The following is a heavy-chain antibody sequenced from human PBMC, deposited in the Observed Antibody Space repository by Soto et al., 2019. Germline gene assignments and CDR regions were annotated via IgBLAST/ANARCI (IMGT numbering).Heavy chain of an antibody. Sequence: LKISCRTSGYRFTSYWFAWVRQMPGKGLEWMGIIFPSDSDTRYSPSFQGQVTISADRSTSTVFLQWASLKASDTAVHFCARKDKSGYFNWFDPWGQGTLVTVSS. V-gene: IGHV5-51*01. CDR2: IFPSDSDT. CDR3: ARKDKSGYFNWFDP. D-gene: IGHD3-22*01. CDR1: GYRFTSYW. J-gene: IGHJ5*02.